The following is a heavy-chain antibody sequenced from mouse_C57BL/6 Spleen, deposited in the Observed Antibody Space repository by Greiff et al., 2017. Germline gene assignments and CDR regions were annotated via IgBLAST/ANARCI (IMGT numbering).Heavy chain of an antibody. J-gene: IGHJ4*01. CDR1: GFTFSDYG. V-gene: IGHV5-17*01. CDR2: ISSGSSTI. Sequence: EVQLQQSGGGLVKPGGSLKLSCAASGFTFSDYGMHWVRQAPEKGLEWVAYISSGSSTIYYADTVTGRFTISRDNAKNTLFLQMTSLRSEDTAVYYWARGPYYNYHYAMDYWGQGTSVTVSS. CDR3: ARGPYYNYHYAMDY. D-gene: IGHD2-12*01.